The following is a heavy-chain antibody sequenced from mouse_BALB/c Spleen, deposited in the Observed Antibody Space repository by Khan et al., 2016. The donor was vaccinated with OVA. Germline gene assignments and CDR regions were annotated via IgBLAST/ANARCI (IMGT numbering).Heavy chain of an antibody. J-gene: IGHJ3*01. CDR1: GYPFTDYN. V-gene: IGHV1-18*01. Sequence: VRLQQSGPELVKPGASVKIPCKASGYPFTDYNMAWVKQSHGRGLEWIGDIFPNNGGTVYNQKFKGKATLTVDKSSSTAFMELRSLTSEGTAVYYCARHGYGGFAYWGQGTLVTVSA. D-gene: IGHD2-2*01. CDR3: ARHGYGGFAY. CDR2: IFPNNGGT.